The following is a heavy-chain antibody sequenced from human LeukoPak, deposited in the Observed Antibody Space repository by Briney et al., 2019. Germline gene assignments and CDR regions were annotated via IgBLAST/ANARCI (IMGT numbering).Heavy chain of an antibody. Sequence: GGSLRLSCAASGFTFSSYWMSWVRQAPGKGLEWVANVKQDGSEKYYVDSVKGRFTISRDNAKNSLYLQMNSLRAEDTAVYYCARAPAGGGYYTNPYWYFDLWGRGTLVTVSS. D-gene: IGHD1-26*01. V-gene: IGHV3-7*01. CDR2: VKQDGSEK. CDR3: ARAPAGGGYYTNPYWYFDL. J-gene: IGHJ2*01. CDR1: GFTFSSYW.